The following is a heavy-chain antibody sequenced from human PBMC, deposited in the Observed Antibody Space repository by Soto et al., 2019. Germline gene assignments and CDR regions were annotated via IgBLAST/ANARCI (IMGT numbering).Heavy chain of an antibody. CDR3: ATLHYYDSSTGY. Sequence: GAPRLSCAASGFTFRSYNMNWGRQAPGKGLEWVSYISSSSSTIYYADSVKGRFTISRDNAKNSLYLQMSSLRDEDTAVYYCATLHYYDSSTGYWGQGTLVTVSS. J-gene: IGHJ4*02. D-gene: IGHD3-22*01. CDR1: GFTFRSYN. CDR2: ISSSSSTI. V-gene: IGHV3-48*02.